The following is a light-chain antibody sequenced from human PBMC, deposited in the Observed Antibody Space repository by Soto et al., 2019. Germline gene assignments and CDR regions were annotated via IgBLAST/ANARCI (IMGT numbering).Light chain of an antibody. V-gene: IGLV2-14*01. Sequence: QSALTQPASVSGSPGQSITVSCTGTSSDIGASNYVSWYQQHPGKAPKLIISEVSNRPSGVSIRFSGSKSGSTASLTISGLQAEDEADYYCTSYTTSTTWVFGGGTKVTVL. CDR2: EVS. J-gene: IGLJ3*02. CDR3: TSYTTSTTWV. CDR1: SSDIGASNY.